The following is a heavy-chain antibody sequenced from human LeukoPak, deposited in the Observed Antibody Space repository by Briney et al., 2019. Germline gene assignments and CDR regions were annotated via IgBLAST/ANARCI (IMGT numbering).Heavy chain of an antibody. CDR3: ARDWGNSSLSALFHY. D-gene: IGHD6-6*01. V-gene: IGHV1-2*02. CDR1: LYNLTDYY. J-gene: IGHJ4*02. Sequence: VNVSHKASLYNLTDYYLHWGRPAPRQGGQRGGWINTNSGVTNNAQKFQGRVTMTRDTYISTDYMGLSRLRSDDTTVYYCARDWGNSSLSALFHYWGQGTLVTVSS. CDR2: INTNSGVT.